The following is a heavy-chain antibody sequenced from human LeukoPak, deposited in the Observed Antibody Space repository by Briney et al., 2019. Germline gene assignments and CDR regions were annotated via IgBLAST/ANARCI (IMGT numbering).Heavy chain of an antibody. CDR1: GFTFSSYA. CDR3: ARVPAALLTPYIDD. V-gene: IGHV3-64*01. J-gene: IGHJ4*02. D-gene: IGHD2-15*01. CDR2: ISSNGGST. Sequence: GGSLRLSCAAPGFTFSSYAMHWVRQAPGKGLEYVSAISSNGGSTYYANSVKGRFTISRDNSKNTLYLQMGSLRAEDMAVYYCARVPAALLTPYIDDWGQGTLVTVSS.